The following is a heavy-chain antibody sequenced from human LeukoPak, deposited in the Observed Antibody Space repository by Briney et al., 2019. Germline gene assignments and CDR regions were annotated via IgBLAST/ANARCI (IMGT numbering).Heavy chain of an antibody. CDR3: ARDRNNWNDLYYFDY. CDR2: IIPILGIA. V-gene: IGHV1-69*04. Sequence: SVKVSCKASGGTFSSYAISWVRQAPGQGLEWMGRIIPILGIANYAQKFQGRVTITADKSTTTAYMELSSLTSEDTAVYYCARDRNNWNDLYYFDYWGQGTLVTVSS. J-gene: IGHJ4*02. CDR1: GGTFSSYA. D-gene: IGHD1-20*01.